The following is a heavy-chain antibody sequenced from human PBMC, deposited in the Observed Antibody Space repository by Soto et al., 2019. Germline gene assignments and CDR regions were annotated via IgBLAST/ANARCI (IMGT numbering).Heavy chain of an antibody. D-gene: IGHD1-1*01. Sequence: SSETLSLTCAVSGGSLRSATYYWSWIRQHPGKGLEWIGYFYHSGSTYYKPPLRSRVTISLDTSKNQFSLNLRSVTDADTAIYYCAREETGNDALDIWGQGALVTVSS. V-gene: IGHV4-31*11. CDR2: FYHSGST. CDR1: GGSLRSATYY. CDR3: AREETGNDALDI. J-gene: IGHJ3*02.